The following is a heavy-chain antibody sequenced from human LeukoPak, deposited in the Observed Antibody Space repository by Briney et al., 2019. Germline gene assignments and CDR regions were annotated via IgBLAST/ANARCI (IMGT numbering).Heavy chain of an antibody. J-gene: IGHJ6*02. Sequence: GGSLRLSCAASGFTIGPYAMYWVRQGPGRGLEWVSVIKADGSGTLYADSVRGRFTTSRDNSKNSLYLQMNSLTSEDTALYYCATWAFYHNLDVWGQGTTVIVSS. CDR1: GFTIGPYA. CDR3: ATWAFYHNLDV. V-gene: IGHV3-43*02. D-gene: IGHD2/OR15-2a*01. CDR2: IKADGSGT.